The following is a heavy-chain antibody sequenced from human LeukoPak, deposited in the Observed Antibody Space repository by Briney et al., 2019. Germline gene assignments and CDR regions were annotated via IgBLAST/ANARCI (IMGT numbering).Heavy chain of an antibody. D-gene: IGHD2-2*01. J-gene: IGHJ5*01. Sequence: SETLSLTCTVSGGSIRNYYWSWIRQPPGKGLEWIGYIYCSGSPNFNPSLKSRVLISVDTSKNQFSLKLSSVTAADTAVYYCARQAGYCSSTSCYSNWFDSWGQGTLVTVSS. CDR2: IYCSGSP. V-gene: IGHV4-59*08. CDR1: GGSIRNYY. CDR3: ARQAGYCSSTSCYSNWFDS.